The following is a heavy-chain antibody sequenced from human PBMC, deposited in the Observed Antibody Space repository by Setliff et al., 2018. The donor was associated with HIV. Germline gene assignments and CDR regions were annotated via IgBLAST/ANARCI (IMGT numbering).Heavy chain of an antibody. CDR3: AKGAGFYGDYTFDH. Sequence: PSETLSLTCTVSGGSISGHYWSWIRQPPGKGLEWIAYIFYTGSTNYNPSLKSRVTISVDTSKNQFFLKLSSVTAADTAVYYCAKGAGFYGDYTFDHWGQGRQVTVSS. V-gene: IGHV4-59*11. CDR1: GGSISGHY. J-gene: IGHJ4*02. D-gene: IGHD4-17*01. CDR2: IFYTGST.